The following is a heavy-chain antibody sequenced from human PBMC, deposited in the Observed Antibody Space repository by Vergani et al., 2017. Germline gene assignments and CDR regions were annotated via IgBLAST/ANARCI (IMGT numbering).Heavy chain of an antibody. Sequence: QLQLQESGPGLVKPSETLSLTCTVSGGSISSSSYYWGWIRQPPGKGLEWIGSIYYSGSTYYNPSLKSRVTISVDTSKNQFSLKLSSVTAADTAVYYCARDSRITIFGVVIQEPWYFDLWGRGTLVTVSS. CDR2: IYYSGST. J-gene: IGHJ2*01. V-gene: IGHV4-39*02. CDR1: GGSISSSSYY. D-gene: IGHD3-3*01. CDR3: ARDSRITIFGVVIQEPWYFDL.